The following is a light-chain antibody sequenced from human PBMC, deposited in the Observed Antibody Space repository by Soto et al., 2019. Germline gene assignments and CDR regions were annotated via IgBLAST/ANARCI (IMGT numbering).Light chain of an antibody. Sequence: EMVLTQSPANLSLSPGESATLSCRASQNVGLNFAWYQQKSGQPPRLLIHTASSRATGIPARFSGSGSRTDVTLTISSIEPADIAVYYCQERGRWPRTTFGGGTKVEMK. V-gene: IGKV3D-11*03. J-gene: IGKJ4*01. CDR2: TAS. CDR3: QERGRWPRTT. CDR1: QNVGLN.